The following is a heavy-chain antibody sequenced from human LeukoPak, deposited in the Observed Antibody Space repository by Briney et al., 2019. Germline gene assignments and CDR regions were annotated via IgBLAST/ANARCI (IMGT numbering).Heavy chain of an antibody. D-gene: IGHD6-13*01. Sequence: TLSLSCTASGGSISSCSYYWIWLGQPAGQGLECIRSRDSSRSSNSDPSHKRRVTTTADTTKTQYSLKLSSVTAADTAEYYCARQRSSLYYLDYWGQGTLVTVSS. CDR1: GGSISSCSYY. CDR3: ARQRSSLYYLDY. CDR2: RDSSRSS. J-gene: IGHJ4*02. V-gene: IGHV4-61*02.